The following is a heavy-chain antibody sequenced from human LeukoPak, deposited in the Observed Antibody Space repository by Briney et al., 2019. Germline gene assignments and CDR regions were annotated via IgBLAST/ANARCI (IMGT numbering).Heavy chain of an antibody. CDR1: GFTVSSNY. J-gene: IGHJ4*02. D-gene: IGHD4-23*01. V-gene: IGHV3-66*01. CDR2: IYSGGST. CDR3: AKDLWAIGKTYYFDY. Sequence: QAGGSLRLSCAASGFTVSSNYMSWVRQAPGKGLEWVSVIYSGGSTYYADSVKGRFTISRDNSKNTLYLQMNSLRAEDTAVYYCAKDLWAIGKTYYFDYWGQGTLVTVSS.